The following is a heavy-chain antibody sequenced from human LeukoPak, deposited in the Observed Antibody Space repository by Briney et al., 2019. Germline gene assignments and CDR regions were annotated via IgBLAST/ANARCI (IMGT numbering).Heavy chain of an antibody. CDR1: GGSISSGGYY. V-gene: IGHV4-31*03. Sequence: SETLSLTCTVSGGSISSGGYYWSWIRQHPGKGLEWIGYTYYSGSTYYNPSLKSRVTISVDTSKNQFSLKPSSVTAADTAVYYCARAVGQLGGHFDYWGQGTLVTVSS. J-gene: IGHJ4*02. CDR3: ARAVGQLGGHFDY. CDR2: TYYSGST. D-gene: IGHD6-6*01.